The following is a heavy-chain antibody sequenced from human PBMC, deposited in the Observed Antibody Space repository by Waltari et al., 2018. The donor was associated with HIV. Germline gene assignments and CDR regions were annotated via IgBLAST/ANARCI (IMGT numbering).Heavy chain of an antibody. V-gene: IGHV1-2*04. CDR3: ARDAEVLGYSYRNYYYYYGMDA. D-gene: IGHD5-18*01. J-gene: IGHJ6*02. CDR2: INPNSGGT. Sequence: QVQLVQSGAEVKKVGASVKVSCKASGSTFSDYHIHWVRQAYGQGLAWMGWINPNSGGTTYAQKFQGWVTMTRDTSVSTAYMELSRLRSDDTAVYYCARDAEVLGYSYRNYYYYYGMDAWGQGTTVTVSS. CDR1: GSTFSDYH.